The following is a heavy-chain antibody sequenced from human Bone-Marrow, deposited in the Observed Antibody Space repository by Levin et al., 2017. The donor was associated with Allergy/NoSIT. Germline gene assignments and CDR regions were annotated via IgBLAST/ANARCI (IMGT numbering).Heavy chain of an antibody. D-gene: IGHD3-22*01. Sequence: PGGSLRLSCAASGFIFSNYAMNWVRQAPGKGLEWVSQISGSGGNTHYADSVKGRVTFSRDNSKNTLYLQMNSLRAEDTAVYYCAGYDTSAYHSPFDYWGQGTLVTVSS. J-gene: IGHJ4*02. CDR2: ISGSGGNT. V-gene: IGHV3-23*01. CDR3: AGYDTSAYHSPFDY. CDR1: GFIFSNYA.